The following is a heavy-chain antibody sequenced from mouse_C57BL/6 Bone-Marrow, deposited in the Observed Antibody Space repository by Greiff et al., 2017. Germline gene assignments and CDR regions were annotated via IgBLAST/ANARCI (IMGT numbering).Heavy chain of an antibody. J-gene: IGHJ4*01. CDR2: INPSTGGT. CDR1: GYSFTGYY. V-gene: IGHV1-42*01. CDR3: ARGPYYYGSSPYAMDD. Sequence: EVQLQQSGPELVKPGASVKISCKASGYSFTGYYMNWVKQSPEKSLEWIGEINPSTGGTTYNQKFKAKATLTVDKSSSTAYMQLKSLTSEDSAVYYCARGPYYYGSSPYAMDDWGQGTSVTVSS. D-gene: IGHD1-1*01.